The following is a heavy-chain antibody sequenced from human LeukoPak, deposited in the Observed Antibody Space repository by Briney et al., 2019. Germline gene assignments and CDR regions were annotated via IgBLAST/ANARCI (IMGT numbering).Heavy chain of an antibody. J-gene: IGHJ6*02. CDR3: ARTELALVEAKVYYGMDV. Sequence: GASVKVSCKASGYTFTGYYMHWVRQAPGQGLEWMGWINPNSGGTNYAQKFQGRVTMTRDTSITTAYMELSRLRSDDTALYYCARTELALVEAKVYYGMDVWGQGTTVTVSS. CDR1: GYTFTGYY. V-gene: IGHV1-2*02. CDR2: INPNSGGT. D-gene: IGHD1-26*01.